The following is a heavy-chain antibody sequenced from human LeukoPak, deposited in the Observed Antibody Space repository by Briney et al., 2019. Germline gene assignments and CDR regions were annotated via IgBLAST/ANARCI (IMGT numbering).Heavy chain of an antibody. J-gene: IGHJ4*02. CDR2: IYYSGST. D-gene: IGHD6-19*01. Sequence: PSQTLSLTCTVSGGSISSGDYYWSWIRQPPGKGLEWIGYIYYSGSTNYNPSLKSRVTISVDTSKNQFSLKLSSVTAADTAVYYCARDRSSGWYGYYFDYWGQGTLVTVSS. CDR1: GGSISSGDYY. CDR3: ARDRSSGWYGYYFDY. V-gene: IGHV4-61*08.